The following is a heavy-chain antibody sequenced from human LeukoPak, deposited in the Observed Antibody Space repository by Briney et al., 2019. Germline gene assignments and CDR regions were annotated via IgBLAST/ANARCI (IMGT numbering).Heavy chain of an antibody. V-gene: IGHV4-34*01. Sequence: PSETLSLTCAVYGGSFSGYYWSWVRQPPGKGLEWIGEINHSVSTNYNPSLKSRVTISVDTSKNQFSLKLSYVTAVDTAVYYCARGPFIGARRNWFDTWGQGTLVTVSS. CDR3: ARGPFIGARRNWFDT. CDR1: GGSFSGYY. CDR2: INHSVST. D-gene: IGHD6-6*01. J-gene: IGHJ5*02.